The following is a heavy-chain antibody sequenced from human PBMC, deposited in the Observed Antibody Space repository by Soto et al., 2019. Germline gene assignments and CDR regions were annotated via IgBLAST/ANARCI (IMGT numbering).Heavy chain of an antibody. CDR1: GGSISSYY. J-gene: IGHJ3*02. CDR3: ARMGYSSSWFPDAFDI. D-gene: IGHD6-13*01. V-gene: IGHV4-59*01. CDR2: IYYSGST. Sequence: LSLTCTVSGGSISSYYWSWIRQPPGKGLEWIGYIYYSGSTNYNPSLKSRVTISVDTSKNQFSLKLSSVTAADTAVYYCARMGYSSSWFPDAFDIWGQGTMVTVSS.